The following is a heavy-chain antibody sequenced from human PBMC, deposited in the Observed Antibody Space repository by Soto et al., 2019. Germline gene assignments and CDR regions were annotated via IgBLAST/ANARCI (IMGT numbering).Heavy chain of an antibody. CDR2: IYWDDDK. Sequence: QITLKESGPTLVKPTQTLTLTCTFSGFSLSTSGVGVGWLRQPPGKALEWLALIYWDDDKRYSPSLKSRLTISKDTSKNHVVLTMTNMDPVDTCTYYCAHHGYYSYGLDVWGQGTTVTVSS. J-gene: IGHJ6*02. CDR1: GFSLSTSGVG. V-gene: IGHV2-5*02. CDR3: AHHGYYSYGLDV.